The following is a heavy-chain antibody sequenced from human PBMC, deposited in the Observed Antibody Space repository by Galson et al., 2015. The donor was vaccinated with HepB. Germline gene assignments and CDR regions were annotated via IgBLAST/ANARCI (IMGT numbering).Heavy chain of an antibody. D-gene: IGHD3-22*01. V-gene: IGHV5-51*01. Sequence: QSGAEVKKPGESLKISCTGSGSSFTSYWIGWVRQMPGKGLEWMGIIYPGDSDTRYSPSFQGQVTISADKSISTAYLQWSSLKASDTAMYYCARQGTYYYDSSGFPNWLDPWGQGTLVTVSS. CDR3: ARQGTYYYDSSGFPNWLDP. CDR2: IYPGDSDT. CDR1: GSSFTSYW. J-gene: IGHJ5*02.